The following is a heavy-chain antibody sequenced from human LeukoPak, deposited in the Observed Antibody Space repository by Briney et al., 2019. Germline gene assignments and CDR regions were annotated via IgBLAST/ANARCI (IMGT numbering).Heavy chain of an antibody. J-gene: IGHJ3*02. CDR3: AGKGVQLEPEGDAFDI. Sequence: GGSLRLSCAASGFTVSSNYMSWVRQAPGKGLEWVSVIYSGGSTYYADSVKGRFTISRDNSKNTLYLQMNSLRAEDTAVYYCAGKGVQLEPEGDAFDIWGQGTMVTVSS. CDR2: IYSGGST. D-gene: IGHD1-1*01. V-gene: IGHV3-53*01. CDR1: GFTVSSNY.